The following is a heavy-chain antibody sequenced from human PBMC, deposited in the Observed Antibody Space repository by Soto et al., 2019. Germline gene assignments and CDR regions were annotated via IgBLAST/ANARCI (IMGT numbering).Heavy chain of an antibody. Sequence: QVQLVQSGAEVKKPGASVKVSCKASGYTFTGYYMHWVRQAPGQGLEWMGWINPNSGGTNYAQKFQGWVTMTRDTSISTASMELSRLRSDGTAVEYCARDLGDLDLGWFYPWGQGTLVTVSS. D-gene: IGHD3-16*01. CDR1: GYTFTGYY. CDR2: INPNSGGT. V-gene: IGHV1-2*04. J-gene: IGHJ5*02. CDR3: ARDLGDLDLGWFYP.